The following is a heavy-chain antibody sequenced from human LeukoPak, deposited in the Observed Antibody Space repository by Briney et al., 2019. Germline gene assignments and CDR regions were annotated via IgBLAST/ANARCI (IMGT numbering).Heavy chain of an antibody. CDR2: INHSGST. D-gene: IGHD1-26*01. CDR1: GGPFSGYY. Sequence: PSETLSLTCAVYGGPFSGYYWSWIRQPPGKGLEWIGEINHSGSTNYNPSLKSRVTISVDTSKNQFSLKLSSVTAADTAVYYCARDSAWDYYYYYYMDVWGKGTTVTVSS. V-gene: IGHV4-34*01. J-gene: IGHJ6*03. CDR3: ARDSAWDYYYYYYMDV.